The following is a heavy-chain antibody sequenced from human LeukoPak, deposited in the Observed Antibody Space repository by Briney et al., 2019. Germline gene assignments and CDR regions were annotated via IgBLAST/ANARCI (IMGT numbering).Heavy chain of an antibody. CDR1: GFTFSSYA. Sequence: PGGSLRLSCAASGFTFSSYAMSWVRQAPGKGLEWVSAICGSGGSTYYADSVKGRFTISRDNSKNTLYMQMNSLRAEDTAVYYCAKTLDNYDSSGYSPWGQGTLVTVSS. CDR2: ICGSGGST. D-gene: IGHD3-22*01. J-gene: IGHJ5*02. V-gene: IGHV3-23*01. CDR3: AKTLDNYDSSGYSP.